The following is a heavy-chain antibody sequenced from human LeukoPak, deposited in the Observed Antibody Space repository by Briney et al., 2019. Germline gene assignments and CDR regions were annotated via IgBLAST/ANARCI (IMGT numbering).Heavy chain of an antibody. CDR3: ARAREDYDYVWGSYPKYYFDY. V-gene: IGHV1-18*01. D-gene: IGHD3-16*02. Sequence: GASVKVSCKASGYTFTSYGISWVRQAPGQGLEWMGWISAYNGNANYAQRLQGRVTMTTDTSTSTAYMELRSLGSDDTAVYYCARAREDYDYVWGSYPKYYFDYWGQGTLVTVSS. CDR1: GYTFTSYG. J-gene: IGHJ4*02. CDR2: ISAYNGNA.